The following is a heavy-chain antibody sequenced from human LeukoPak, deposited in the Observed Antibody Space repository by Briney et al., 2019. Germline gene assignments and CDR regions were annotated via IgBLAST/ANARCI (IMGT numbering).Heavy chain of an antibody. CDR3: TRNSGTYNWLDP. Sequence: GGSLRLSCAASGFTFSGSAIHWVRQSFGKGLEWIGHIDKEKNSYATASAYAVSVEGRFTVSRDDSKNMAFLQMSGLKTEDTALYFCTRNSGTYNWLDPWGQGTLVTVSS. CDR1: GFTFSGSA. CDR2: IDKEKNSYAT. J-gene: IGHJ5*02. V-gene: IGHV3-73*01. D-gene: IGHD1-26*01.